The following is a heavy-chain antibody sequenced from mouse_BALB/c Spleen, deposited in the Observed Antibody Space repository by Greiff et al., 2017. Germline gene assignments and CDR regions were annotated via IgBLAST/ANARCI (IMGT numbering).Heavy chain of an antibody. J-gene: IGHJ3*01. CDR3: VRAEDGSSAY. D-gene: IGHD1-1*01. Sequence: DLVKPGASVKLSCKASGYTFTSYWINWIKQRPGQGLEWIGRIAPGSGSTYYNEMFKGKATLTVDTSSSTAYIQLSSLSSEDSAVYFCVRAEDGSSAYWGEGTLGTVSA. CDR1: GYTFTSYW. CDR2: IAPGSGST. V-gene: IGHV1S41*01.